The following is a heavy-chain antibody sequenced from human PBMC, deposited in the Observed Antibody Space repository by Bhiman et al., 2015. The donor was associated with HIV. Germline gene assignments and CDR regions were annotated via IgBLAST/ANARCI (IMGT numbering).Heavy chain of an antibody. Sequence: VQLVESGGGVVQPGRSLRLSCAASGFTFSSYGMHWVRQAPGKGLEWVAVIWFDGSNKYYADSVKGRFTISRDNSKNTLYLQMNSLRAEDTAVYYCATEPGGTTQGRFDYWGQGTLVTVSS. CDR3: ATEPGGTTQGRFDY. CDR1: GFTFSSYG. D-gene: IGHD1-7*01. J-gene: IGHJ4*02. V-gene: IGHV3-33*01. CDR2: IWFDGSNK.